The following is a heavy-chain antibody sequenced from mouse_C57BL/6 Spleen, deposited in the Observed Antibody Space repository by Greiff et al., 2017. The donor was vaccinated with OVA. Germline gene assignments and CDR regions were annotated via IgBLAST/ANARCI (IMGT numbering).Heavy chain of an antibody. J-gene: IGHJ3*01. D-gene: IGHD2-2*01. CDR2: IDPSDSYT. V-gene: IGHV1-69*01. CDR1: GYTFTSYW. CDR3: AISDYGYPWFAY. Sequence: QVQLQQPGAELVMPGASVKLSCKASGYTFTSYWMHWVKQRPGQGLEWIGEIDPSDSYTNYNQKFKGKSTLTVDKSSSTAYMQLSSLTSEDSAVYYCAISDYGYPWFAYWGQGTLVTVSA.